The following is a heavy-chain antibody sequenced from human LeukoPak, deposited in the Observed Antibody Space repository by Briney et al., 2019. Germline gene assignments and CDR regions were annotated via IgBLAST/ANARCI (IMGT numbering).Heavy chain of an antibody. CDR1: GYTFTSYA. CDR3: ARAYSSSAVYFQH. J-gene: IGHJ1*01. D-gene: IGHD6-13*01. Sequence: ASVKVSCKASGYTFTSYAMHWVRQAPGQRLEWMGWINAGNGNTKYSQKFQGRVTITRDTSASTAYMELSSLRSEDTAVYYCARAYSSSAVYFQHWGQGTLVTVSS. V-gene: IGHV1-3*01. CDR2: INAGNGNT.